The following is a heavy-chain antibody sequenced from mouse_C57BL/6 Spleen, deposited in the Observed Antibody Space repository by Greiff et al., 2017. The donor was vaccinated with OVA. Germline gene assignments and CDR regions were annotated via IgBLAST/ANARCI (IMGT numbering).Heavy chain of an antibody. Sequence: EVKLVESGGGLVKPGGSLKLSCAASGFTFSDYGMHWVRQAPEKGLEWVAYISSGSSTIYYADTVKGRFTISRDNAKNTLFLQMTSLRSEDTAMYYCARSLYGSSLFYWGQGTTLTVSS. CDR1: GFTFSDYG. CDR3: ARSLYGSSLFY. J-gene: IGHJ2*01. CDR2: ISSGSSTI. V-gene: IGHV5-17*01. D-gene: IGHD1-1*01.